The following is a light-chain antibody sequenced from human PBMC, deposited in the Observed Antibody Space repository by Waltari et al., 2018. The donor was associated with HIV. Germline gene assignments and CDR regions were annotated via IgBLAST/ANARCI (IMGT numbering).Light chain of an antibody. V-gene: IGKV1-5*03. CDR3: QQYSSHSRT. J-gene: IGKJ1*01. CDR1: QSVDNW. CDR2: GAS. Sequence: IQMTQSPSTLPASVGDSVTISCRASQSVDNWLAWYQQKPGKVPKLLIYGASRLQSGVPSRFSGSGFGTDFTLIISGLQPEDFATYFCQQYSSHSRTFGQGTNVE.